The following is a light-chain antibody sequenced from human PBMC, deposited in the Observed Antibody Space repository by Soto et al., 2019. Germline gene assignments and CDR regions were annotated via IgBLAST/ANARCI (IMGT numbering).Light chain of an antibody. V-gene: IGKV1-5*01. Sequence: DIQMTQSPSTLSASVGDRVTITCRASQSISSWLAWYQQKLGRAPRLLIYDASSLESGVPSRFSGSGYGTEFTLTISSLQPEDVATYFCHRYNSVPLTFGGGTKVDIK. J-gene: IGKJ4*01. CDR3: HRYNSVPLT. CDR2: DAS. CDR1: QSISSW.